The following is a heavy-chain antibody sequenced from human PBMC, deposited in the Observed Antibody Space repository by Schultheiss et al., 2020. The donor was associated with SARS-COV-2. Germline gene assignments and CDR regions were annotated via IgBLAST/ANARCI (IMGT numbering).Heavy chain of an antibody. V-gene: IGHV3-33*08. CDR2: IWHDGSQK. D-gene: IGHD3-3*01. Sequence: GGSLRLSCAASGFIFNNRWMSWVRQAPGRGLEWVAVIWHDGSQKYYADSVMGRFTISRDNSKNTLYLQMNSLRVEDTAIYYCARVDDYDGDYYYYGVDVWGRGTTVTVSS. CDR1: GFIFNNRW. J-gene: IGHJ6*02. CDR3: ARVDDYDGDYYYYGVDV.